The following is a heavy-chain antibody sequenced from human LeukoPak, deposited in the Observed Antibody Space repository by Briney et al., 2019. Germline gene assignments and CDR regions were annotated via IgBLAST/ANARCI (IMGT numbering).Heavy chain of an antibody. CDR1: GGSISSGGYY. D-gene: IGHD3-3*01. Sequence: PSQTLSLTCTVSGGSISSGGYYWSWIRQHPGKGLEWIGYIYYSGSTYYNPSLKSRVSISVDTSKNQFSLKLSSVTAADTAVYYCARVWSGYSNNWSDPWGQGTLVTVSS. CDR3: ARVWSGYSNNWSDP. CDR2: IYYSGST. V-gene: IGHV4-31*03. J-gene: IGHJ5*02.